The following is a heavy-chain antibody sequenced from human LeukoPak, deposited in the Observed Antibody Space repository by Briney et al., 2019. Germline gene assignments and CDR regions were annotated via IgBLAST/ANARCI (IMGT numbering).Heavy chain of an antibody. CDR1: RGSLISYY. CDR3: ARQNPAAAGQGLDF. CDR2: ISYSGKT. J-gene: IGHJ4*02. D-gene: IGHD6-13*01. Sequence: SETLSLTCTVSRGSLISYYWSWIRHPPGKGLEWIGYISYSGKTNYNPSLKSRVTISVDTSKNQFSLRLSSVTAADTAVYFCARQNPAAAGQGLDFWGQGTLVTVSS. V-gene: IGHV4-59*08.